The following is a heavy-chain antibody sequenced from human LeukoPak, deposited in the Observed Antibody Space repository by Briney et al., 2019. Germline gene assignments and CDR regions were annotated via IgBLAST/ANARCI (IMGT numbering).Heavy chain of an antibody. CDR1: GYTFTSYY. Sequence: ASVKVSCKASGYTFTSYYMHWVRQAPGQGLEWMGIINPSGGSTNYAQKFQGRVTMTRDTSTSTVYMELSSLRSEDTAVYYCARVRILRYFDWLSSDHDAFDIWGQGTMVTVSS. V-gene: IGHV1-46*01. D-gene: IGHD3-9*01. CDR2: INPSGGST. J-gene: IGHJ3*02. CDR3: ARVRILRYFDWLSSDHDAFDI.